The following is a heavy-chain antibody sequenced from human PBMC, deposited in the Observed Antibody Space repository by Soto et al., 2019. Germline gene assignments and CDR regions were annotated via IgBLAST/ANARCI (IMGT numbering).Heavy chain of an antibody. Sequence: QVQLVQSGAEVRKPGSSVKVSCKASGDTFSFYTINWVRQAPGLGLEWMGRVNPIVSMSNYAQKFQGRVTITADNSTNTAYMQLCSLRSEDTAIYYCAASYGSGYRAFDYWGQGALVTVSS. CDR2: VNPIVSMS. D-gene: IGHD3-10*01. CDR1: GDTFSFYT. V-gene: IGHV1-69*02. CDR3: AASYGSGYRAFDY. J-gene: IGHJ4*02.